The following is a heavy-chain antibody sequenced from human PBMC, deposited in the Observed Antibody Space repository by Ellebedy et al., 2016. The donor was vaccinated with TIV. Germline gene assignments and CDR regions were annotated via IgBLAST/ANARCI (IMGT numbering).Heavy chain of an antibody. J-gene: IGHJ4*02. D-gene: IGHD1-14*01. CDR2: ISSSSSYI. V-gene: IGHV3-21*01. CDR3: TRGLQGTSGFFDN. CDR1: GFTFSSYS. Sequence: PGGSLRLSCAASGFTFSSYSMNWVRQAPGKGLEWVSSISSSSSYIYYADSVKGRFTISRDNARSTLHLQMNSLRAEDTAFYFCTRGLQGTSGFFDNWGQGTLVTVSS.